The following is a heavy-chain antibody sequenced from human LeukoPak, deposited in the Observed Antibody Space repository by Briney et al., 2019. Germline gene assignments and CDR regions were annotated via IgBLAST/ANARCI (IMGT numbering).Heavy chain of an antibody. CDR3: ARDRRGITGTEWFDP. CDR1: GFTFGDYG. D-gene: IGHD1-20*01. Sequence: GGSLRLSCEGSGFTFGDYGMSWVRQAPGKGPEWVAGIGGNSDSTGSPDSGTGRFTFSRDNAKNPLYLQMNSLRVEDTALYYCARDRRGITGTEWFDPWGQGTLVTVSS. CDR2: IGGNSDST. J-gene: IGHJ5*02. V-gene: IGHV3-20*04.